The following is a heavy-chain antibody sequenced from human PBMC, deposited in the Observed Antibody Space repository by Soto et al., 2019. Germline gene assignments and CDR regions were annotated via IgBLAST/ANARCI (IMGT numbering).Heavy chain of an antibody. Sequence: QVQLVQSGAEVKKLGASVKVSCKASGYTFTSYDINWVRQATGQGLEWMGWMNPNSGNTGYAQKFQGRVTMTRNTSISTAYMELSSLRSEDTAVYYCARILGYCSSTSCYIYYYYGMDVWGQGTTVTVSS. CDR1: GYTFTSYD. J-gene: IGHJ6*02. V-gene: IGHV1-8*01. CDR2: MNPNSGNT. CDR3: ARILGYCSSTSCYIYYYYGMDV. D-gene: IGHD2-2*02.